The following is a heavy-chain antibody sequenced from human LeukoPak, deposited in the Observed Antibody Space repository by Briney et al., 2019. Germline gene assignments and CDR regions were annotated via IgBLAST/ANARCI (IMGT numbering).Heavy chain of an antibody. CDR2: IYYSGST. CDR1: GGSISSYY. D-gene: IGHD5-18*01. CDR3: ARHRRGYSYGYDY. J-gene: IGHJ4*02. Sequence: SETLSLTCTVSGGSISSYYWSWIRQPPGKGLEWIGYIYYSGSTNYNPSLKSRVTISVDTSKNQFSLKLSSVTAADTAVYYCARHRRGYSYGYDYWGQGTLVTVSS. V-gene: IGHV4-59*08.